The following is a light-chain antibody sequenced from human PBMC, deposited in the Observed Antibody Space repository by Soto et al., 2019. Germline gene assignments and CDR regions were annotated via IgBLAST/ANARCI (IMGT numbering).Light chain of an antibody. Sequence: QSVLTQPPSVSGTPGQRVTISCSGSSSNIGMNTVNWYQQLPGTAPKVLIHNNNQRPSGVPDRFSGSTSGTSASLAISGLQSEDDAAYYCGAWDGSLKGYVFGTGTKVTVL. V-gene: IGLV1-44*01. J-gene: IGLJ1*01. CDR3: GAWDGSLKGYV. CDR2: NNN. CDR1: SSNIGMNT.